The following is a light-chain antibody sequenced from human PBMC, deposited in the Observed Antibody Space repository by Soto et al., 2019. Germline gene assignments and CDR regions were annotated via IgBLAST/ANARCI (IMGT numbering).Light chain of an antibody. CDR1: SSDVGGYAY. Sequence: QSALTQPPSASGSPGQSVTISCTGSSSDVGGYAYVSWYQQCPGKAPKLIIYNVNKRPSGVPDRFSGSKSGNTASLTVSGLQAEDEADYYCSSYAGSNSYVFGTGTKVTVL. J-gene: IGLJ1*01. V-gene: IGLV2-8*01. CDR2: NVN. CDR3: SSYAGSNSYV.